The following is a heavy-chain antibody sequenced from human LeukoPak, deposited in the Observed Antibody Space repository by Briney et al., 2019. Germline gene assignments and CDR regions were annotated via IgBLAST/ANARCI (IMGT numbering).Heavy chain of an antibody. V-gene: IGHV3-23*01. Sequence: PGGSLRLSCAASGFTFSSYAMSWVRQAPGKGLEWVSAISGSGGSTYYADSVKGRFTISRDNSKNTLYLQMNSPRAEDTAVYYCAKGFDCGGDCYNYYYYYYGMDVWGQGTTVTVSS. CDR2: ISGSGGST. CDR3: AKGFDCGGDCYNYYYYYYGMDV. J-gene: IGHJ6*02. D-gene: IGHD2-21*02. CDR1: GFTFSSYA.